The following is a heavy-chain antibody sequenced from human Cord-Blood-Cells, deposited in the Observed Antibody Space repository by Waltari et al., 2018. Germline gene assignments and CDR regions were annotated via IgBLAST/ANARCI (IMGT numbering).Heavy chain of an antibody. CDR2: FDPEDGET. CDR1: GYTLPELP. Sequence: QVQLVQSGAEVKKPGASGKVSCKVAGYTLPELPIHCVGQAPGKGLEWLGGFDPEDGETIYAQKFQGKVTMTEDTSTDTAYMELSSLRSEDTAVYYCATQRKNYDFWSGYIYWGQGTLVTVSS. CDR3: ATQRKNYDFWSGYIY. V-gene: IGHV1-24*01. J-gene: IGHJ4*02. D-gene: IGHD3-3*01.